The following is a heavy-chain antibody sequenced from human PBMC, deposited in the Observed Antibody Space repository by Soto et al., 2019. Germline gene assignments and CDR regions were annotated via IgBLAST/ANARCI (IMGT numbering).Heavy chain of an antibody. V-gene: IGHV3-7*03. Sequence: SLRLSCAASGFTFSVYYMTWVRQAPGKGLEWVASIKNDGSEQYYVDSVKGRFTISRDNAKNSVYLQMNSLRAGDTALYYCSRENWFQDYWGQGTQVTVSS. CDR1: GFTFSVYY. J-gene: IGHJ4*02. D-gene: IGHD3-10*01. CDR2: IKNDGSEQ. CDR3: SRENWFQDY.